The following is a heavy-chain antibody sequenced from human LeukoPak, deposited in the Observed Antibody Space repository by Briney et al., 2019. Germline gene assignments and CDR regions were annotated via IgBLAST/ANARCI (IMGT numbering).Heavy chain of an antibody. J-gene: IGHJ4*02. Sequence: GGSLRLSCAASGFTFDDFPMHWVRQQPGKGLEWGSAISGSGGSTYYADSVKGRFTISRDNSKNTLYLQMNSLRAEDTAVYYCAKDGYSSIPGFHFEYWGQGTPVTVSS. CDR3: AKDGYSSIPGFHFEY. CDR1: GFTFDDFP. D-gene: IGHD6-13*01. CDR2: ISGSGGST. V-gene: IGHV3-23*01.